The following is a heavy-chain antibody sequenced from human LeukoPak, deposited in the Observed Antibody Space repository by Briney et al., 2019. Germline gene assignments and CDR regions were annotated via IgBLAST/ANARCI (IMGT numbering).Heavy chain of an antibody. J-gene: IGHJ2*01. CDR2: IFTTGST. D-gene: IGHD7-27*01. Sequence: SGTLSLTCSVSGGSINGGSYYWSWIRQPAGKPLEWIGHIFTTGSTSYNPSLRTRVTISEDSSKDQFSLNLKSVTAADTAVYYCARDRNWGRGYFDLWGRGTLVIVSS. CDR3: ARDRNWGRGYFDL. V-gene: IGHV4-61*09. CDR1: GGSINGGSYY.